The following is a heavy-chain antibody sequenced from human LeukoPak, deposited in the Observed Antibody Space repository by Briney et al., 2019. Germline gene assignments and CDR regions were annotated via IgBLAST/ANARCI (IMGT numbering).Heavy chain of an antibody. CDR2: IIPIFGTA. D-gene: IGHD5-18*01. CDR3: ARDPGYGGGGYYFDY. V-gene: IGHV1-69*05. Sequence: ASVKVSCKASGGTFSSYAISWVRQAPGQGLEWMGRIIPIFGTANYAQKFQGRVTITTDESTSTAYMELSSLRSEDTAVYYCARDPGYGGGGYYFDYWGQGTLVTVSS. J-gene: IGHJ4*02. CDR1: GGTFSSYA.